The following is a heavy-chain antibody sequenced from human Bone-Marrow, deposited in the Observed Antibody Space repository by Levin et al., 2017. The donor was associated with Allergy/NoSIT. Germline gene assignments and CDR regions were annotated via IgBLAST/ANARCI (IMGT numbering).Heavy chain of an antibody. Sequence: GGSLRLSCAASGFTFNSWMTWVRQAPGKGLEWVANIKQDGSESYNVDSVKGRFTISRDNAKNSVYLQMDGLRAEDTAVYFCARHIYYHFDYWGQGTLVTVSS. J-gene: IGHJ4*02. D-gene: IGHD1-26*01. CDR2: IKQDGSES. CDR1: GFTFNSW. CDR3: ARHIYYHFDY. V-gene: IGHV3-7*03.